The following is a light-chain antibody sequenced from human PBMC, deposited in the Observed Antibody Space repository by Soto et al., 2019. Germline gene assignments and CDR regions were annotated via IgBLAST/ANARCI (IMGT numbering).Light chain of an antibody. Sequence: DIVLTQSPGTLSLSPGERATLSCRASQSVSSKYLAWYQQKPGQPPRVLIYGTSIRATGIPERFSGGGSGTDFTLNITRLEAEDFAVYYCQQYGSSLFTFGPGTQVD. V-gene: IGKV3-20*01. CDR1: QSVSSKY. CDR2: GTS. J-gene: IGKJ3*01. CDR3: QQYGSSLFT.